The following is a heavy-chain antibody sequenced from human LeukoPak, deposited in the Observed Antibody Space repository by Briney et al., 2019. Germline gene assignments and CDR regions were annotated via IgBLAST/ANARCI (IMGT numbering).Heavy chain of an antibody. CDR2: ISWDGSST. J-gene: IGHJ3*02. Sequence: GGSLRLSCAASGFTFDDYAMHWVRQAPGKGLEWVSLISWDGSSTYYADSVKGRFTISRDNSKNSLYLQMNSLRAEDTALYYCAKDLTGGYKGGNAFDIWGQGTMVTVSS. CDR3: AKDLTGGYKGGNAFDI. V-gene: IGHV3-43D*03. CDR1: GFTFDDYA. D-gene: IGHD7-27*01.